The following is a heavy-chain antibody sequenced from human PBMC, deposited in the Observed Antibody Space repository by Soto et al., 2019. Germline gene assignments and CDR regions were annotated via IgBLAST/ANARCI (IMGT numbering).Heavy chain of an antibody. CDR3: AKFRGPSYSYYYMDV. CDR1: GFTFATYA. Sequence: GGSLRLSCAASGFTFATYAMKWLRQAPWRGLECVSFISGSGRTTYYAVSVKGRFTVSRDNSKNTMYLQMNSLRAEDTALYYCAKFRGPSYSYYYMDVWGKGTTVTVYS. CDR2: ISGSGRTT. J-gene: IGHJ6*03. D-gene: IGHD3-16*01. V-gene: IGHV3-23*01.